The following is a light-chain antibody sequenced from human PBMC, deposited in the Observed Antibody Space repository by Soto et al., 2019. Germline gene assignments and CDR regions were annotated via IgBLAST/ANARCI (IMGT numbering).Light chain of an antibody. CDR2: EVT. CDR3: SSYTSSNTLI. J-gene: IGLJ2*01. V-gene: IGLV2-14*01. Sequence: QSVLTQPASVSGSPGQSITISCTGTSSDVGGYNYVSWFQQSPGKAPKVMIYEVTNRPSGVSNRFSGSKSGNTASLTISGLQVEDEADYYCSSYTSSNTLIFGGGTKLTVL. CDR1: SSDVGGYNY.